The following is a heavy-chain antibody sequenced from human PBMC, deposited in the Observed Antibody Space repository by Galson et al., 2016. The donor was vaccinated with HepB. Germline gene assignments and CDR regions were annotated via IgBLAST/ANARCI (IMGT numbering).Heavy chain of an antibody. Sequence: LRLSCAASGFTFSTYSMNWVRQAPGKGLEWVSFISITSGYKYYADSLKGRVTTSRDNAKNSLYLQMNSLRAEDTAVYYCARPPEGDRRYFDLWGRGTLVTVSS. D-gene: IGHD3-16*01. CDR2: ISITSGYK. V-gene: IGHV3-21*01. J-gene: IGHJ2*01. CDR3: ARPPEGDRRYFDL. CDR1: GFTFSTYS.